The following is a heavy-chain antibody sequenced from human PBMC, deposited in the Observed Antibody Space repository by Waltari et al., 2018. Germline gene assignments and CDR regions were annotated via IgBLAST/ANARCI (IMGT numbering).Heavy chain of an antibody. D-gene: IGHD5-12*01. CDR3: ARIGYSGYGGDY. Sequence: QVQLVQSGAEVNKRGASVKVSCQPSGSPFTGYYMPWVRQAPGQGLEWMGWINPNSGGTNYAQKFQGRVTMTMDTSISTAYMELSRLRSDDTAVYSCARIGYSGYGGDYWGQGTLVTVSS. J-gene: IGHJ4*02. CDR1: GSPFTGYY. CDR2: INPNSGGT. V-gene: IGHV1-2*02.